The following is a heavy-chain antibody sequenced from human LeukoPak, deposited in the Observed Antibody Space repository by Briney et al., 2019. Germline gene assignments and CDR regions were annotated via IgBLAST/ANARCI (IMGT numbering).Heavy chain of an antibody. CDR3: ARHLRSLNIVRRVYTLHYFDY. CDR1: GGSITSSSYY. D-gene: IGHD2-15*01. J-gene: IGHJ4*02. CDR2: IYYSGST. V-gene: IGHV4-39*01. Sequence: TSETLSLTCTVSGGSITSSSYYWGWIRQPPGKGLEWIGSIYYSGSTYHNPSLKSRVTISVDTSKNQFSLILSSVTAADAAMYYCARHLRSLNIVRRVYTLHYFDYWGQGTLVTVPS.